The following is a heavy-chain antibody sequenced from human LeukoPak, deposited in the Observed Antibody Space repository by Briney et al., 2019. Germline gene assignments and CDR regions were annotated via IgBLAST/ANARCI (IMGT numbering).Heavy chain of an antibody. CDR3: ASIVGATYDAFDI. CDR2: INSDGSST. J-gene: IGHJ3*02. D-gene: IGHD1-26*01. V-gene: IGHV3-74*01. Sequence: GGSLRLSCAASGFTFSSYGMSWVRQAPGKGLVWVSRINSDGSSTSYADSVKGRFTISRDNAKNTLYLQMNSLRAEDTAVYYCASIVGATYDAFDIWGQGTMVTVSS. CDR1: GFTFSSYG.